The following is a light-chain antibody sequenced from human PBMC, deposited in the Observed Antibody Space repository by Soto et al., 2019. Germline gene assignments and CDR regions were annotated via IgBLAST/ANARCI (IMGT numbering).Light chain of an antibody. J-gene: IGLJ3*02. CDR2: EVS. CDR3: SSYAGCNNLRV. CDR1: SSDDGGYNY. V-gene: IGLV2-8*01. Sequence: QSALTQPPSASGSRGQSVTISFTGTSSDDGGYNYVSWYQQHPGKAPKLMIYEVSTRPSGVPDRFSGSKPGNTASLTVSGLQPEDEANYYCSSYAGCNNLRVFGGGTKLAVL.